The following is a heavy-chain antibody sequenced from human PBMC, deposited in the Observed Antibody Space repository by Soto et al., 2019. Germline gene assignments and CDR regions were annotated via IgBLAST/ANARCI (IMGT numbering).Heavy chain of an antibody. CDR2: INPTGGST. J-gene: IGHJ4*02. Sequence: ASVKVSCKASGYTFTSYYMHWVRQAPGQGLEWMGIINPTGGSTTYAQKFQGRVTMTRDTSTSTVYMELSSLRSEDTAVYYCARELPDGLGYWSQGTLVTVSS. CDR3: ARELPDGLGY. V-gene: IGHV1-46*01. D-gene: IGHD3-16*01. CDR1: GYTFTSYY.